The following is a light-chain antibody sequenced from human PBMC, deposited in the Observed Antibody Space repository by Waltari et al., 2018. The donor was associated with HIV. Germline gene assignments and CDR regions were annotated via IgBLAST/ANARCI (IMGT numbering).Light chain of an antibody. CDR1: NSNL. CDR3: SSYAGGHSWV. J-gene: IGLJ3*02. CDR2: EFT. Sequence: QSALTQPASVSGSPGQSIVISCTGINSNLVSWYQHHPGKVPRLMIYEFTKRPSGVSNRFAGSKSANTASLMISGLQAEDEGDYYCSSYAGGHSWVFGGGTKLTVL. V-gene: IGLV2-23*02.